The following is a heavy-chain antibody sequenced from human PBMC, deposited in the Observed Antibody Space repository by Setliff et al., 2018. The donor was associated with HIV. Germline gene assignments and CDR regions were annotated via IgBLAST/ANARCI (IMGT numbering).Heavy chain of an antibody. D-gene: IGHD6-13*01. CDR1: DGSVHSYF. Sequence: PSETLSLTCSVSDGSVHSYFWHWIRQPPGKGLEWIGYIYYTGTTNYSPSLESRVTISVDTSKNQVSLKVHSGTAADTAMYYCARGSHGTSWTDYWGQGTLVTVSS. V-gene: IGHV4-59*02. CDR2: IYYTGTT. J-gene: IGHJ4*02. CDR3: ARGSHGTSWTDY.